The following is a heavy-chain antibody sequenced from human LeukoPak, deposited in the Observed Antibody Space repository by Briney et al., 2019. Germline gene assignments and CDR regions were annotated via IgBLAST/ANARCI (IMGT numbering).Heavy chain of an antibody. V-gene: IGHV4-59*01. CDR3: ARGGWYSDY. CDR1: GGSISSYS. Sequence: SETLSLTCTVSGGSISSYSWSWIRQPPGKGLEWIGYIYNSGSTKYNPSLKSRVTMSMDTSKNEFSLKLSSVTAADTAVYYCARGGWYSDYWGQGTLVTVSS. CDR2: IYNSGST. D-gene: IGHD6-19*01. J-gene: IGHJ4*02.